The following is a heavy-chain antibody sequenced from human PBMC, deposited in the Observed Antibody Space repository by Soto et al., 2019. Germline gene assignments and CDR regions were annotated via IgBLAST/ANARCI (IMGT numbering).Heavy chain of an antibody. CDR2: IWYDGSNK. CDR1: GFTFSSYG. D-gene: IGHD3-16*02. J-gene: IGHJ4*02. V-gene: IGHV3-33*01. Sequence: GGSLRLSCAASGFTFSSYGMHWVRQAPGKGLEWVAVIWYDGSNKYYADSVKGRFTISRDNSKNTLYLQMNSLRAEDTAVYYCARAAVVWGSYRQTTLDYWGQGTLVTVSS. CDR3: ARAAVVWGSYRQTTLDY.